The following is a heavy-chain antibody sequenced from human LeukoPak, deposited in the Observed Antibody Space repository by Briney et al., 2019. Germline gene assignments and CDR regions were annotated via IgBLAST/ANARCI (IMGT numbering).Heavy chain of an antibody. V-gene: IGHV1-69*13. D-gene: IGHD6-13*01. Sequence: ASVKVSCKASGGTFSSYAISWVRQAPGQGLEWMGGIIPIFGTANYAQKFQGGVTITADESTSTAYMELSSLRSEDTAVYYCAREGGAAELYNWFDPWGQGTLVTVSS. CDR3: AREGGAAELYNWFDP. CDR1: GGTFSSYA. J-gene: IGHJ5*02. CDR2: IIPIFGTA.